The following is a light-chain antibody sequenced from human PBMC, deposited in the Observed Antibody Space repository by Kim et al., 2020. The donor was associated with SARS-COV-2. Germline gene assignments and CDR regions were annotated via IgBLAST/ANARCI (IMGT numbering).Light chain of an antibody. J-gene: IGKJ1*01. CDR1: QGISSW. Sequence: DIQMTQSPSSLSASVGDRVTITCRASQGISSWLAWYQQKPAKAPKSLIYAASCLQNGVPSRFSGSGSGTDFTLTISSLQPEDFATYYCQQYDSTPRTFGQGTKVDIK. CDR2: AAS. CDR3: QQYDSTPRT. V-gene: IGKV1D-16*01.